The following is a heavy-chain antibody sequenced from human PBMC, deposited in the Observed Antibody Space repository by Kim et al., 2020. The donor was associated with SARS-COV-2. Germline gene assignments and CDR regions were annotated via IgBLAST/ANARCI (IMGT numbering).Heavy chain of an antibody. J-gene: IGHJ3*02. Sequence: YHPPLNGRVTISVDTSKNHFSLKVSSVDAAETAVYYCVRGITMSPYAFDIWGQGTMVTVSS. CDR3: VRGITMSPYAFDI. V-gene: IGHV4-61*03. D-gene: IGHD3-10*02.